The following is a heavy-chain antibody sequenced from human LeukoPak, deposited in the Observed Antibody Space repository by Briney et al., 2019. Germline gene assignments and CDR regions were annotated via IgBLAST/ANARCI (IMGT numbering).Heavy chain of an antibody. CDR1: GGSISSSNYN. CDR2: IYYSGST. Sequence: PSETLSLTCTVSGGSISSSNYNWGWIRQPPGKGLEWVGSIYYSGSTYYNPSLKSRVTISVDTSKNQFSPKLSSVTAADTAVYYCARLGDSYATDYWGQGTLVTVSS. D-gene: IGHD5-18*01. J-gene: IGHJ4*02. V-gene: IGHV4-39*01. CDR3: ARLGDSYATDY.